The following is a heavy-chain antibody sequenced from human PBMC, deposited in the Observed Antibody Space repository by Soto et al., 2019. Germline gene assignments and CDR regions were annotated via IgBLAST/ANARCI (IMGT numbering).Heavy chain of an antibody. Sequence: SETLSLTCTVSGGSISRSGYYWSWIRQHPGRGLEWIGYSYYSGSTYYNPSLKSRVTISVDTAKNQFSLNLSTVTAAETAVYYCAMQKDSRGYYYTDYWGQENLVTVSS. CDR2: SYYSGST. V-gene: IGHV4-31*03. CDR3: AMQKDSRGYYYTDY. J-gene: IGHJ4*02. CDR1: GGSISRSGYY. D-gene: IGHD3-22*01.